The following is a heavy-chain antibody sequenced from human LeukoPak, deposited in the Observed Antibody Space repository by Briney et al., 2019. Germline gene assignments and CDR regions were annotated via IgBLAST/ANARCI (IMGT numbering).Heavy chain of an antibody. V-gene: IGHV3-30*03. J-gene: IGHJ4*02. CDR3: ARDRGGYSDS. CDR2: ISYDGSDK. CDR1: GFAFSSYD. Sequence: GRSLRLSCAASGFAFSSYDMHWVRQAPGKGLEWVAVISYDGSDKYYVDSVKGRFTISRDNSKNTLYLQMNSLKAEDAAVYYCARDRGGYSDSWGQGTLVTVSS.